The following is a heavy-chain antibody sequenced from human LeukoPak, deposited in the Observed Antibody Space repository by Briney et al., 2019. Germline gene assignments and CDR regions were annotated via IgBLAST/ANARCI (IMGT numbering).Heavy chain of an antibody. Sequence: GASVKVSCKASGYSFTSNYIHWVRQAPGQGLEWMGMIYPRDGSTSYAQRFQDRVTVTRDTSTSTGHMELSGLRSEDTAVYYCARDQEGFDYWGQGTLVTVSS. CDR2: IYPRDGST. V-gene: IGHV1-46*01. CDR3: ARDQEGFDY. CDR1: GYSFTSNY. J-gene: IGHJ4*02.